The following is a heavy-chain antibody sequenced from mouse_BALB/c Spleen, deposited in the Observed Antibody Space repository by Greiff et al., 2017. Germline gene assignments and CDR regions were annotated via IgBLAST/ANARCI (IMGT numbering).Heavy chain of an antibody. CDR1: GFTFSSYY. V-gene: IGHV5-6-2*01. CDR2: INSNGGST. Sequence: EVHLVESGGGLVKLGGSLKLSCAASGFTFSSYYMSWVRQTPEKRLELVAAINSNGGSTYYPDTVKGRFTISRDNAKNTLYLQMSSLKSEDTALYYCARHAYFDYWGQGTTLTVSS. CDR3: ARHAYFDY. J-gene: IGHJ2*01.